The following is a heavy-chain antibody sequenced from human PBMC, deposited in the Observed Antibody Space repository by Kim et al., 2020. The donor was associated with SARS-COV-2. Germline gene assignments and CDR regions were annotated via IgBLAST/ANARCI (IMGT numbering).Heavy chain of an antibody. J-gene: IGHJ5*02. CDR3: ARGLRGVVVPAAPSWFDP. D-gene: IGHD2-2*01. V-gene: IGHV4-34*01. Sequence: KGRVTISVDTSKNHFSLKLSSVTAADTAVYYCARGLRGVVVPAAPSWFDPWGQGTLVTVSS.